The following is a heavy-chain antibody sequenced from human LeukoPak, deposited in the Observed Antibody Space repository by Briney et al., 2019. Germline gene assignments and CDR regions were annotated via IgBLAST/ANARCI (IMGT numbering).Heavy chain of an antibody. CDR2: INPNSGGT. CDR1: GYTFTGYY. Sequence: ASVKVSCKASGYTFTGYYMHWVRQAPGQGLEWVGWINPNSGGTNYAQKFQGRVTMTRDTSISTAYMELSRLRSDDTAVYYCARAPPVVPAAMYGYWGQGTLVTVSS. J-gene: IGHJ4*02. CDR3: ARAPPVVPAAMYGY. D-gene: IGHD2-2*01. V-gene: IGHV1-2*02.